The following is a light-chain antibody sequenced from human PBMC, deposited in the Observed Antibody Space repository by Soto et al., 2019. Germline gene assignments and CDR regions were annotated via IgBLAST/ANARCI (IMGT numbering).Light chain of an antibody. CDR3: QQYGISPPT. J-gene: IGKJ1*01. CDR1: KSVSSSY. Sequence: EIVLTQSPGTLSLSPGERATLSCRASKSVSSSYVAWYQQKPGQAPRLLIYEASIRAIVIPDRFSGSGSGQECTLTISRLEPEDFAVYHCQQYGISPPTFGQGTKVEIK. CDR2: EAS. V-gene: IGKV3-20*01.